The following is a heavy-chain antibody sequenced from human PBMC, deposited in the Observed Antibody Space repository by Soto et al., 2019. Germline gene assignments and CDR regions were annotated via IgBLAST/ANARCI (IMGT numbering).Heavy chain of an antibody. V-gene: IGHV3-30*18. CDR3: AKSNRGAYDTPDF. CDR1: GFSLNDYG. CDR2: ISYDGRNK. J-gene: IGHJ4*02. Sequence: PGGSLRLSCAASGFSLNDYGMHWVRQPPGKGLEWVADISYDGRNKYYTDSVRGRFTISRDISKGTLYLQMNSLRPEDTAEYYCAKSNRGAYDTPDFWGQGTPVTVSS. D-gene: IGHD3-22*01.